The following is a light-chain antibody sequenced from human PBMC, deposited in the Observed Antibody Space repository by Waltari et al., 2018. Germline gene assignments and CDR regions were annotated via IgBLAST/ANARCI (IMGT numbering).Light chain of an antibody. Sequence: IQMTQSPSSLSASIGDRVTITCRASQSVSNFLNWYQQKPWGVPHLLISSASVLQYGGPSRFSGSGSGKEFTLTVSSLHPEDVATYFCQQTFMYPSFGGGTRIEI. CDR2: SAS. J-gene: IGKJ4*01. CDR3: QQTFMYPS. V-gene: IGKV1-39*01. CDR1: QSVSNF.